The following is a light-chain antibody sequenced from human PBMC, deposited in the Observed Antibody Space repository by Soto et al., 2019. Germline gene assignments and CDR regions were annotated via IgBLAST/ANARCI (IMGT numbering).Light chain of an antibody. J-gene: IGKJ5*01. CDR2: AAS. CDR1: ESIGRH. Sequence: DLQMTQSPSSLSASVGDRVTITCRAGESIGRHLNWYQQKPGKAPKLLIYAASSLQNGVPSRFRGGGSGTDFTLTMSNLQPEDFATYFCQQSYSTLSITFGQGTRLEIK. CDR3: QQSYSTLSIT. V-gene: IGKV1-39*01.